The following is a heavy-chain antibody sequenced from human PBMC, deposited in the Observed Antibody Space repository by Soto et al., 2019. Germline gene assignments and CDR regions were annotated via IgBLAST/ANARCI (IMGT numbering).Heavy chain of an antibody. J-gene: IGHJ5*02. CDR1: GYTFTGYY. D-gene: IGHD4-4*01. Sequence: ASVKVSCKASGYTFTGYYMHWVRQAPGQGLEWMGWINPNSGGTNYAQKFQGWVTMTRDTSISTAYMELSRLRSDDTAVYYCARAPPGHLATVFRFDPWGQGTLVTVSS. CDR3: ARAPPGHLATVFRFDP. CDR2: INPNSGGT. V-gene: IGHV1-2*04.